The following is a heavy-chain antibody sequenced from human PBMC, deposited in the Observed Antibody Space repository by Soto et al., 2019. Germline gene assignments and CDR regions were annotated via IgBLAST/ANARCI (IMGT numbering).Heavy chain of an antibody. D-gene: IGHD3-22*01. J-gene: IGHJ3*02. Sequence: EVKLVESGGGLVRPGGSLRLSCAASGFTFGSYSMNWVRQAPGKGLEWVSSISSSRDYVYYADSLKGRFTVSRDNAKNSLFLQMNSLRAEDTAVYYCARNTGHYDSRASDYGLAAAFDIWGQWTMVTISS. CDR1: GFTFGSYS. CDR3: ARNTGHYDSRASDYGLAAAFDI. CDR2: ISSSRDYV. V-gene: IGHV3-21*01.